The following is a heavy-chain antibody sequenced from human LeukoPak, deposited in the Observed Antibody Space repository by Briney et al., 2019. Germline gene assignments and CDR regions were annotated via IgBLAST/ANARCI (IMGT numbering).Heavy chain of an antibody. CDR1: GYSISSGYY. V-gene: IGHV4-38-2*02. D-gene: IGHD3-22*01. CDR2: IYHSGST. J-gene: IGHJ5*02. Sequence: SETLSLTCTVSGYSISSGYYWGWIRQPPGKGLEWIGSIYHSGSTYYNPSLKSRVTISVDTSKNQFSLKLSSVTAADTAVYYCARDGPYYYDSSGPGWFDPWGQGTLVTVSS. CDR3: ARDGPYYYDSSGPGWFDP.